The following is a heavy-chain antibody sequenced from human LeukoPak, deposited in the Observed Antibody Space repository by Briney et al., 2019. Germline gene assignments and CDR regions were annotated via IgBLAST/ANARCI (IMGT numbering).Heavy chain of an antibody. D-gene: IGHD3-16*02. V-gene: IGHV4-39*07. J-gene: IGHJ3*02. CDR3: ARSAITFGGVIVTGAFDI. Sequence: SETLSLTCTVSGGSISSSSYYWGWIRQPPGKGLEWIGSIYHGGSTYYNPSLKSRVTISVDTSKNQFSLKLSSVTAADTALYYCARSAITFGGVIVTGAFDIWGQGTMVSVSS. CDR1: GGSISSSSYY. CDR2: IYHGGST.